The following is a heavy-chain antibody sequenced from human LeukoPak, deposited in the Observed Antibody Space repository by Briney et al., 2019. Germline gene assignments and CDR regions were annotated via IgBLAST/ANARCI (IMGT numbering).Heavy chain of an antibody. CDR3: ASSGYYQEYLQH. D-gene: IGHD3-22*01. Sequence: SQTLSLTCGISGDSVSRNTATWNWIRHSPSRGLEWLGRTYYRSKWSSVYAASVKSRMTVTPDTSKNQVSLQLNSMTPEDTAVYYCASSGYYQEYLQHWGQGTLVTVSS. CDR1: GDSVSRNTAT. CDR2: TYYRSKWSS. J-gene: IGHJ1*01. V-gene: IGHV6-1*01.